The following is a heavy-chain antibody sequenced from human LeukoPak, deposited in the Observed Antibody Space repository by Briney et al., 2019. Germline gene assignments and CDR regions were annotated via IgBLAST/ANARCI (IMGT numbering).Heavy chain of an antibody. J-gene: IGHJ4*02. V-gene: IGHV3-7*03. Sequence: GGSLRLSCAASGFTFSRYWMSWVRQAPGEGLERGANIKQDGSEKYYVDSVKGRFTISRDNAKNSLYLQMNSLRAEDTAVYYCARGPVFGSFDYWGQGTLVTVSS. CDR3: ARGPVFGSFDY. D-gene: IGHD6-19*01. CDR1: GFTFSRYW. CDR2: IKQDGSEK.